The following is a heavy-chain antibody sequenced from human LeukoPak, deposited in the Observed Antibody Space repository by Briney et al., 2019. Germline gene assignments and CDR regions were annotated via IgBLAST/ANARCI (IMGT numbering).Heavy chain of an antibody. CDR2: ISYDGSNK. Sequence: PGRSLRLSCAASGFTFSSYAMHWVRQAPGKGLEWVAVISYDGSNKYYADSVKGRFTISRDNSKNTLYLQMNSLRAEDTAVYYCARTPNLSTVTTYFLYWGQGTLVTVSS. CDR1: GFTFSSYA. D-gene: IGHD4-17*01. V-gene: IGHV3-30*04. CDR3: ARTPNLSTVTTYFLY. J-gene: IGHJ4*02.